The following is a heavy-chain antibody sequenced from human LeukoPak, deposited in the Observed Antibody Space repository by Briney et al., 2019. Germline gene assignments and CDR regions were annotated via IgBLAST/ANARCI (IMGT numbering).Heavy chain of an antibody. CDR2: IRSKGYGGTA. V-gene: IGHV3-49*04. J-gene: IGHJ4*02. Sequence: GGSLRLSCTASGFTFGDYGMSWVRQAPGKGLEWVGFIRSKGYGGTAEYAASVKGRFTISRDDSKSIAYLQMNSLKTEDTAVYYCTGDSYYNWGQGTLVTVSS. CDR1: GFTFGDYG. CDR3: TGDSYYN. D-gene: IGHD1-26*01.